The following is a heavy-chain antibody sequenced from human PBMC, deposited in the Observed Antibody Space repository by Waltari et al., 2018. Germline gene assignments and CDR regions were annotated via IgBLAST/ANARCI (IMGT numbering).Heavy chain of an antibody. CDR1: GGSISSGSYY. Sequence: QVQLQESGPGLVKPSQTLSLTCTVSGGSISSGSYYWSWIRQPAGKGLEWIGRIYTSGSTTSTPSLKIRVTISVDTSKNQFSLKLSSVTAADTAVYYCARDDYDFWSAKQESWFDPWGQGTLVTVSS. V-gene: IGHV4-61*02. CDR2: IYTSGST. CDR3: ARDDYDFWSAKQESWFDP. J-gene: IGHJ5*02. D-gene: IGHD3-3*01.